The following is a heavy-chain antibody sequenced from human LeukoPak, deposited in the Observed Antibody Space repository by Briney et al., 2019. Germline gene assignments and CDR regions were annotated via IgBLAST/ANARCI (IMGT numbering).Heavy chain of an antibody. D-gene: IGHD3-22*01. J-gene: IGHJ3*02. Sequence: TGGSLRLSCAASGFTFSSYAMSWVRQAPGKGLEWVSYISSSSSTIYYADSVKGRFTISRDNAKNSLYLQMNSLRAEDTAVYYCARTLGITMIVVVSDAFDIWGQGTMVTVSS. CDR2: ISSSSSTI. CDR3: ARTLGITMIVVVSDAFDI. V-gene: IGHV3-48*04. CDR1: GFTFSSYA.